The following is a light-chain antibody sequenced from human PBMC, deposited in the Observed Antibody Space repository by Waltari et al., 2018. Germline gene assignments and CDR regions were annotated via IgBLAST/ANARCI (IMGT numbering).Light chain of an antibody. J-gene: IGKJ1*01. Sequence: EIVLTQSPGTLSLSPGERATLSCRASQSVSSSYLAWYQQNPGQAPRLLIYDASSRATGIPDRFSGSGSGTDFTLTISRLEPEDFAVYYCQQHGNSPWTFGQGTKV. CDR3: QQHGNSPWT. V-gene: IGKV3-20*01. CDR2: DAS. CDR1: QSVSSSY.